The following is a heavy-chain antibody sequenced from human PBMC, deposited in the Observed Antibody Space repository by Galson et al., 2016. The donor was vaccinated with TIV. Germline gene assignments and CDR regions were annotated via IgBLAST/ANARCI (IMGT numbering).Heavy chain of an antibody. CDR2: INAGNGDT. CDR3: SRGATSDWPFDY. V-gene: IGHV1-3*01. J-gene: IGHJ4*02. Sequence: SVKVSCKGSGYTFTSYYIHWVRQAPGQGLEWMGWINAGNGDTTYSQKFQGRVTISRDTSASTAYMELSSLTSEDTAMYYCSRGATSDWPFDYWGQATLVTVSS. D-gene: IGHD6-19*01. CDR1: GYTFTSYY.